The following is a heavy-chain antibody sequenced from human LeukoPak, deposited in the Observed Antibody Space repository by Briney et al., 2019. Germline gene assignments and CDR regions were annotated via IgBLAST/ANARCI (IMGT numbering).Heavy chain of an antibody. Sequence: SETLSLTCTVSGGTISSYYWSWIRQPAGKGLEWIGRIYTSGSTNYNPSLKSRVTMSVGTSKNQFSLKLSSVTAADTAVYYCASRDTAMVTGNWFDPWGQGTLVTVSS. D-gene: IGHD5-18*01. J-gene: IGHJ5*02. V-gene: IGHV4-4*07. CDR3: ASRDTAMVTGNWFDP. CDR1: GGTISSYY. CDR2: IYTSGST.